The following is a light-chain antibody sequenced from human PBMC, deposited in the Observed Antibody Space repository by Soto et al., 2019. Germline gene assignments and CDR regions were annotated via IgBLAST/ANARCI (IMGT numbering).Light chain of an antibody. J-gene: IGLJ2*01. Sequence: SYELTQPPSVSVSPGQTASITCSGDKLGDKYVCWYQQKPGQSPVLVIYQDTKRPSGIPERFSGSNSGNTATLTVSGTQAMDEADYYCQAWDSSNVVFGVGTKLTVL. CDR1: KLGDKY. CDR3: QAWDSSNVV. CDR2: QDT. V-gene: IGLV3-1*01.